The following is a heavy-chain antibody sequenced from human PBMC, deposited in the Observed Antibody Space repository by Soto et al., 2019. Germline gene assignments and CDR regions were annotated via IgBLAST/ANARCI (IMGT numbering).Heavy chain of an antibody. D-gene: IGHD3-16*01. V-gene: IGHV3-23*01. CDR3: AKTGGPVPRASDY. CDR2: ISGSGDST. J-gene: IGHJ4*02. CDR1: GFTFSKYA. Sequence: GGSLRLSCAASGFTFSKYAMSWVRQAPGKGMEWVSAISGSGDSTYYADSVKGRFSISRDNSKNTLYLQMNSLRAEDTAVYYCAKTGGPVPRASDYWGQGPLVTVS.